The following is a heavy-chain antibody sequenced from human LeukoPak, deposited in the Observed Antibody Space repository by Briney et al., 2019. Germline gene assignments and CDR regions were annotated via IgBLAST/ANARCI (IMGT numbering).Heavy chain of an antibody. CDR3: ARDEGASFDY. CDR1: GYTFTSYG. CDR2: ISAYNGNT. V-gene: IGHV1-18*01. Sequence: GASVKVSCKASGYTFTSYGISWVRQAPGQGLEWMGWISAYNGNTNYAQKFQGRVTITADKSTSTAYMELSSLRSEDTAVYYCARDEGASFDYWGQGTLVTVSS. J-gene: IGHJ4*02.